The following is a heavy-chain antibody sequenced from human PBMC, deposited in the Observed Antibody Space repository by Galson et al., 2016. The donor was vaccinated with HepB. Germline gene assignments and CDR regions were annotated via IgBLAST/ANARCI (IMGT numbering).Heavy chain of an antibody. CDR3: AKELDELAWGWFDP. V-gene: IGHV3-30*18. J-gene: IGHJ5*02. D-gene: IGHD1-7*01. CDR1: GFTFSSYA. Sequence: SLRLSCAASGFTFSSYAMHWVRQAPGKGLEWVAVISYDGSDEYYADPVKGRFTISRDNAKDTLYLQVNSLRAEDTAVYYCAKELDELAWGWFDPWGQGTLVIVSS. CDR2: ISYDGSDE.